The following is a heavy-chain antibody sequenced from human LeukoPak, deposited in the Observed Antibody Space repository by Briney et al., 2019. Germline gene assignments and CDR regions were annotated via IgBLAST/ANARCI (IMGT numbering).Heavy chain of an antibody. CDR2: INPNSGGT. D-gene: IGHD2-2*01. CDR1: GYTFTGYY. CDR3: ARGGEAVPAAMSHY. V-gene: IGHV1-2*02. J-gene: IGHJ4*02. Sequence: ASMKVSCKASGYTFTGYYMHWVRQAPGQGLEWMGWINPNSGGTNYAQKFQGRVTMTRDTSISTAYMELSRLRSDDTAVYYCARGGEAVPAAMSHYWGQGTLVTVSS.